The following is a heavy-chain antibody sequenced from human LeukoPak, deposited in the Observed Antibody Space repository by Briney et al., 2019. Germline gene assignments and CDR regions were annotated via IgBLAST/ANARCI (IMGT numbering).Heavy chain of an antibody. CDR2: ISGSGGST. CDR1: GFPLSSYA. J-gene: IGHJ3*02. Sequence: GGSLRLSCAASGFPLSSYAMRGVRQAPGGGVVGVSAISGSGGSTYYAHSVKGRFTISRDNSKNTLYLQMNSLSAEDTAVYYCAKRQGMVVAMIVVVGAFDIWGQGTMVTVSS. V-gene: IGHV3-23*01. D-gene: IGHD3-22*01. CDR3: AKRQGMVVAMIVVVGAFDI.